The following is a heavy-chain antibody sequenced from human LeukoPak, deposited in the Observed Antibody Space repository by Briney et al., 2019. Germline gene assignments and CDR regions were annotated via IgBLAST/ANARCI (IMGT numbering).Heavy chain of an antibody. J-gene: IGHJ4*02. CDR1: GGSISSSSYY. D-gene: IGHD5-24*01. V-gene: IGHV4-39*01. Sequence: PSETLSLTCTVSGGSISSSSYYWGWIRQPPGKGLEWIGSIYYSGSTYYNPSLKSRVTISVDTSKNQFSLKLSSVTAADTAVYYCARGGRDGYNFALDYWGQGTLVTVSS. CDR2: IYYSGST. CDR3: ARGGRDGYNFALDY.